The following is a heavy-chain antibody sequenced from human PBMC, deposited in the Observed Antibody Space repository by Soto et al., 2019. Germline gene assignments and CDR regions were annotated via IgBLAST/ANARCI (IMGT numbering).Heavy chain of an antibody. D-gene: IGHD6-19*01. V-gene: IGHV4-34*01. CDR2: INHSGST. Sequence: PSETLSLTCAVYGGSFSGYYWSWIRQPPGKGLEWIGEINHSGSTNYNPSLKSRVTISVDTSKNQFSLKLSSVTAADTAVYYCARGRRSGWYVDYYYYYGMDVWGQGTTVTVSS. CDR3: ARGRRSGWYVDYYYYYGMDV. CDR1: GGSFSGYY. J-gene: IGHJ6*02.